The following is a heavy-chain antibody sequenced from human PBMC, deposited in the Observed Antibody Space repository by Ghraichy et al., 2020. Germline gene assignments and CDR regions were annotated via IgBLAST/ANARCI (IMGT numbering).Heavy chain of an antibody. J-gene: IGHJ6*02. CDR1: GFTFTNYA. D-gene: IGHD1-7*01. CDR3: AREPGTPMTDYFYYGMDV. CDR2: ISYDGRDK. V-gene: IGHV3-30-3*01. Sequence: GESLNISCAASGFTFTNYALHWVRQAPGEGLEWVAVISYDGRDKFYADSVKGRFTISRDNSKITLYLQMNSLRAEDTAVYYCAREPGTPMTDYFYYGMDVWGLGTTVTVSS.